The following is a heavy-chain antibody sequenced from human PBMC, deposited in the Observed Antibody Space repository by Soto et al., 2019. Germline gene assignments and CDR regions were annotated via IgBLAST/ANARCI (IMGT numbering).Heavy chain of an antibody. CDR2: IYSGGST. CDR3: ARAVAFGESPQNPYYYYGMDV. CDR1: GFTVSSNY. V-gene: IGHV3-53*01. Sequence: GGSLRLSCAASGFTVSSNYMSWVRQAPGKGLEWVSVIYSGGSTYYADSVKGRLTISRDNSKNTLYLQMNSLRAEDTAVYYCARAVAFGESPQNPYYYYGMDVWGQGTTVTVSS. D-gene: IGHD3-10*01. J-gene: IGHJ6*02.